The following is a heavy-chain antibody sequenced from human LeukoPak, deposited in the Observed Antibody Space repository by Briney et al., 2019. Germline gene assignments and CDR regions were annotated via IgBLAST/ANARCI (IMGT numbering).Heavy chain of an antibody. D-gene: IGHD3-22*01. Sequence: GGSLRLSCAASGFTFSSYSMNWVRQAPGKGLERVSSISSSSSYIYYADSVKGRFTISRDNAKNSLYLQMNSLRAEDTAVYYCARDTYYYDSSGYYKYFQHWGQGTLVTVSS. CDR3: ARDTYYYDSSGYYKYFQH. CDR2: ISSSSSYI. V-gene: IGHV3-21*01. CDR1: GFTFSSYS. J-gene: IGHJ1*01.